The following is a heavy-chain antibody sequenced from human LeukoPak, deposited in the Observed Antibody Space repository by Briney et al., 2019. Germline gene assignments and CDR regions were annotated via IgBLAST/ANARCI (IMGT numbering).Heavy chain of an antibody. V-gene: IGHV1-69*05. Sequence: SVKVSCKASGGTFSSYAISWVRQARGQGLEWMGGIIPIFGTANYAQKFQGRVTITTDESTSTAYMELSSLRSEDTAVYYCARRRRRSSSEDYWGQGTLVTVSS. CDR1: GGTFSSYA. CDR3: ARRRRRSSSEDY. J-gene: IGHJ4*02. D-gene: IGHD6-6*01. CDR2: IIPIFGTA.